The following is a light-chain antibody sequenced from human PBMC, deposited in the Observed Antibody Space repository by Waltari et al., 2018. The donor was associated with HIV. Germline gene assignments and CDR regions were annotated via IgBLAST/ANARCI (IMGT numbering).Light chain of an antibody. CDR3: AAWDDTLSGQGV. CDR1: TSNIGINY. Sequence: QSVLTQPPSVSGTPGQGVPISCSGSTSNIGINYVYWNQPLPETTPKRLISRENQRPAGVPDRFSGSKSGTSASLAINGLRSEDEADYYCAAWDDTLSGQGVFGGGTKLTVL. V-gene: IGLV1-47*01. J-gene: IGLJ2*01. CDR2: REN.